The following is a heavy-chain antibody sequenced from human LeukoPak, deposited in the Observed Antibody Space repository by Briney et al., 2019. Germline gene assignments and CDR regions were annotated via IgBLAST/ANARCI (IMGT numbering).Heavy chain of an antibody. J-gene: IGHJ6*02. V-gene: IGHV4-39*01. CDR1: GGSISGHY. CDR2: IYYSGST. Sequence: SETLSLTCTVSGGSISGHYWGWIRQPPGKGLEWIGSIYYSGSTYYNPSLKSRVTISVDTSKNQFSLKLSSVTAADTAVYYCATSSEGEWHGMDVWGQGTTVTVSS. CDR3: ATSSEGEWHGMDV. D-gene: IGHD3-16*01.